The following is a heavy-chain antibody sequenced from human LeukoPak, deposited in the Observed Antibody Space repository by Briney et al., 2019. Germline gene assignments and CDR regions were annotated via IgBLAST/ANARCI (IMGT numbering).Heavy chain of an antibody. CDR3: AATVRIVVPAAMVWFDP. J-gene: IGHJ5*02. CDR1: GGSISSSSYY. CDR2: INHSGST. D-gene: IGHD2-2*01. V-gene: IGHV4-39*07. Sequence: SETLSLTCTVSGGSISSSSYYWGWIRQPPGKGLEWIGEINHSGSTNYNPSLKSRVTISVDTSKNQFSLKLSSVTAADTAVYYCAATVRIVVPAAMVWFDPWGQGTLVTVSS.